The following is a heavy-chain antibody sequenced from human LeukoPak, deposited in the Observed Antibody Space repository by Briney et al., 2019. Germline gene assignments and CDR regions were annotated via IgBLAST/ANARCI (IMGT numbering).Heavy chain of an antibody. D-gene: IGHD7-27*01. CDR1: GGSINGYY. J-gene: IGHJ4*02. V-gene: IGHV4-38-2*02. CDR2: IYHSGST. CDR3: ASNTGTVFDY. Sequence: SETLSLTCTVSGGSINGYYWGWIRQPPGKGLEWIGSIYHSGSTYYNPSLKSRVTISVDTSKNQFSLNLTSVTAADTAVYYCASNTGTVFDYWGQGALVTVSS.